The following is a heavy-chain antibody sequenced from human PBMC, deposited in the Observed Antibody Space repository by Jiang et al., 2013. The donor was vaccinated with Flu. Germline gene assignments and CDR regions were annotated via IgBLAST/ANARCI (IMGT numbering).Heavy chain of an antibody. V-gene: IGHV1-24*01. CDR2: FDPEDGET. Sequence: TLTELSMHWVRQAPGKGLEWMGGFDPEDGETIYAQKFQGRVTMTEDTSTDTAYMELSSLRSEDTAVYYCATGIVVAVLRPFDYWGQGTLVTVSS. CDR3: ATGIVVAVLRPFDY. D-gene: IGHD3-22*01. J-gene: IGHJ4*02. CDR1: TLTELS.